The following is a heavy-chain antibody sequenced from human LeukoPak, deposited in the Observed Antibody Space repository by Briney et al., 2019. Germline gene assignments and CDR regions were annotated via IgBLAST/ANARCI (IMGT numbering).Heavy chain of an antibody. J-gene: IGHJ4*02. CDR3: ARSGSGWYVVDY. CDR2: IIPIFGIA. V-gene: IGHV1-69*04. CDR1: GGTFSSYA. Sequence: GASVKVSCKASGGTFSSYAISWVRQAPGQGLEWMGRIIPIFGIANYAQKFQGRVTITADKSTSTAYMELSSLRSEDTAVYYCARSGSGWYVVDYWGQGTLVTVSS. D-gene: IGHD6-19*01.